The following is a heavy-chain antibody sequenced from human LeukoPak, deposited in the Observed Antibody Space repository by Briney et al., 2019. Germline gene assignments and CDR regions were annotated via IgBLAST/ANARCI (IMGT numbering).Heavy chain of an antibody. V-gene: IGHV4-30-2*01. CDR1: GGSISSGGYY. CDR2: IYHSEST. J-gene: IGHJ6*03. Sequence: PSETLSLTCTVSGGSISSGGYYWSWIRQPPGKGLEWIGYIYHSESTYYNPSLKSRVTISVDRSKNQFSLKLSSVTAADTAVYYCARRGDYRYYYYMDVWGKGTTVTVSS. D-gene: IGHD4-11*01. CDR3: ARRGDYRYYYYMDV.